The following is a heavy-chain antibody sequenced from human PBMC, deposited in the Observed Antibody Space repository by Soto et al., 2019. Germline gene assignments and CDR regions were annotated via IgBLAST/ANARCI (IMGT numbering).Heavy chain of an antibody. J-gene: IGHJ5*02. CDR1: GFTFTNYA. Sequence: WSLRLSCAASGFTFTNYAMTWVSQTPGKGLEWVSGISASGGLKYYADSVQGRFTVSRDNSKNILYLQMDNLGDGDTALYYCAREVGAPSGWLDPWGQGTQVTVSS. CDR2: ISASGGLK. CDR3: AREVGAPSGWLDP. V-gene: IGHV3-23*01. D-gene: IGHD1-26*01.